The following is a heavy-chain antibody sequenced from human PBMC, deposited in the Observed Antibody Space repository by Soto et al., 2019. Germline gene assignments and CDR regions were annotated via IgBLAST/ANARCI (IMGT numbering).Heavy chain of an antibody. J-gene: IGHJ6*02. Sequence: SETLSLTCSVSGGSISNNNYYWGWIRQPPGKGLEWIGSIYYSGRTYYNPSLQSRVTISVDTSQNQISLNLNSVTAADTALYYCARHGGFGEWAVALTSSRRPSYYYGMNVWGQGTTVTVSS. D-gene: IGHD3-10*01. V-gene: IGHV4-39*01. CDR1: GGSISNNNYY. CDR2: IYYSGRT. CDR3: ARHGGFGEWAVALTSSRRPSYYYGMNV.